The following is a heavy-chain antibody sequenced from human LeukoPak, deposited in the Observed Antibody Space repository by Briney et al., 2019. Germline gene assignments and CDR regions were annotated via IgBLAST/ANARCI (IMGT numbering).Heavy chain of an antibody. Sequence: GESLKISCKGSGYSFTSYWIGWVRQMPGKGLEWMGIIYPGDSDTRYSPSFQGQVTISADKSISTAYLQWSSLKASDTAMYYCARSLTVFGVVTEYGMDVWGQGTTVTVSS. V-gene: IGHV5-51*01. J-gene: IGHJ6*02. CDR2: IYPGDSDT. CDR1: GYSFTSYW. D-gene: IGHD3-3*01. CDR3: ARSLTVFGVVTEYGMDV.